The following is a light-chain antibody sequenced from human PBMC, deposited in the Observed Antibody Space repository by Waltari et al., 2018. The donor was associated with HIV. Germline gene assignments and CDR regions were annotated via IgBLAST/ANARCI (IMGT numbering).Light chain of an antibody. CDR1: SSDVGGFDY. V-gene: IGLV2-8*01. Sequence: QSALTQPPSASGSPGQSLTLSCTGTSSDVGGFDYVSWYQQHPAKAPKLLIYAVNRRSSGVPDRFSGSKSGNTASLTVSGLQTEDEADYYCSSYADTNNVLFGGGTKLTVL. CDR3: SSYADTNNVL. J-gene: IGLJ3*02. CDR2: AVN.